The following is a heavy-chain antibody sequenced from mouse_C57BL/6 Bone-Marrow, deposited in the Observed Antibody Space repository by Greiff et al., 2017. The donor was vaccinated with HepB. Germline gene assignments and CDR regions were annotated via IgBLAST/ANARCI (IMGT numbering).Heavy chain of an antibody. J-gene: IGHJ1*03. Sequence: QVQLQQSGPELVKPGASVKISCKASGYSFTSYYIHWVKQRPGQGLEWIGWIYPGSGNTKYNEKFKGKATLTADTSSSTAYMQLSSLTSEDSAVYYCAYDYVPRYFDVWGTGTTVTVSS. CDR1: GYSFTSYY. CDR2: IYPGSGNT. V-gene: IGHV1-66*01. D-gene: IGHD2-4*01. CDR3: AYDYVPRYFDV.